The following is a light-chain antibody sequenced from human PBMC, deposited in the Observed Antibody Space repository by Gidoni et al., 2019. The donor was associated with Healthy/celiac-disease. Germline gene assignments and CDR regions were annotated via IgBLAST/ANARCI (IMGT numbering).Light chain of an antibody. CDR1: QSVLYSSNNKHY. CDR2: CAS. CDR3: QQYYSTGFT. V-gene: IGKV4-1*01. Sequence: DLVMTLSPDSLAVSLGERATINCKSRQSVLYSSNNKHYLAGYQQKPGQPPKLLIYCASTRESGVPDRFSGSGSGTDFTLTISSLQAEDVAVYYCQQYYSTGFTFGPGTKVDIK. J-gene: IGKJ3*01.